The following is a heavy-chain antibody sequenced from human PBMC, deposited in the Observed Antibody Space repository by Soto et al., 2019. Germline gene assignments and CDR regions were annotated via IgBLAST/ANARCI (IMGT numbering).Heavy chain of an antibody. CDR3: AREIVTTGEYYFDS. Sequence: EVQLVESGGGLVQPGGSLRLSCAASGFTFRNYWMHWVRQAPGKGLVWVSRINRDGSSTSYADSVKGRVTISRDTAKNTLYLQMNSLRVEDTAVYYCAREIVTTGEYYFDSWGQGTLVTVSS. D-gene: IGHD1-1*01. CDR1: GFTFRNYW. CDR2: INRDGSST. J-gene: IGHJ4*02. V-gene: IGHV3-74*01.